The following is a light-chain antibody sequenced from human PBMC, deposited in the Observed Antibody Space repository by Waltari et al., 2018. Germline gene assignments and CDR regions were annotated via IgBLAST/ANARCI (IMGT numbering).Light chain of an antibody. V-gene: IGLV2-11*01. Sequence: QSALPQPRSVSGSPGQSVTLSCPVTGSDVSGHNFVSWYHQHPGKSPKLTIFPVYKRPSGVPDRCSVSKSGNTASLTISGLQAEDEADYYCCSYGGSVFGGGTKLTVL. J-gene: IGLJ2*01. CDR3: CSYGGSV. CDR1: GSDVSGHNF. CDR2: PVY.